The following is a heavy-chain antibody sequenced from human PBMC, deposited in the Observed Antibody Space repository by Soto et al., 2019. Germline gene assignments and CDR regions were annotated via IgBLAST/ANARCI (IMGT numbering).Heavy chain of an antibody. V-gene: IGHV3-30-3*01. CDR2: ISYDGSKI. D-gene: IGHD5-12*01. Sequence: QVQLVESGGGVVQPGRSLRLSCAASGFTFSINAMHWVRQAPGKGLEWVAVISYDGSKIYYAVSVKGGFTISRDNSKNTLYLQMNSLRAEDTAVYYCARDYYRFNSGYGFSMDVWGQGTTVTVSS. CDR1: GFTFSINA. CDR3: ARDYYRFNSGYGFSMDV. J-gene: IGHJ6*02.